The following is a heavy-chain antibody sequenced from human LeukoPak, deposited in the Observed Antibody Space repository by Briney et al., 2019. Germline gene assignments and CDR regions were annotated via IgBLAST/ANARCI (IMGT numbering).Heavy chain of an antibody. D-gene: IGHD6-13*01. CDR2: MNPNSGNT. CDR1: GYTFTSYD. V-gene: IGHV1-8*01. J-gene: IGHJ6*02. Sequence: GASVKVSCKASGYTFTSYDINWVRQATGQGLEWMGWMNPNSGNTGYAQKFQGRVTMTRNTSISTAYMELSSLRSEDTAVYYRARGAGSSWYSLYYYYGMDVWGQGTTVTVSS. CDR3: ARGAGSSWYSLYYYYGMDV.